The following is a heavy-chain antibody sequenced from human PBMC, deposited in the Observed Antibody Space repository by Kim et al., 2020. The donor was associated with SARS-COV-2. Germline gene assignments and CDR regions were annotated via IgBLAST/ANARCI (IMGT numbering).Heavy chain of an antibody. CDR2: K. D-gene: IGHD6-13*01. V-gene: IGHV3-33*01. CDR3: ARDGGIGAAGY. Sequence: KYYADSVKGRFTISRDNSKNTLYLQMNSLRAEDTAVYYCARDGGIGAAGYWGQGTLVTVSS. J-gene: IGHJ4*02.